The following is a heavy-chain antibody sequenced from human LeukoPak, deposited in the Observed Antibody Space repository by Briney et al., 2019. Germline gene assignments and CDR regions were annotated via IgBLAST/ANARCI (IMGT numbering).Heavy chain of an antibody. CDR2: IYSGGST. J-gene: IGHJ4*02. V-gene: IGHV3-53*01. CDR3: ARGCSSTSCYGFDY. CDR1: GFTVSSKY. Sequence: GGSLRLSCAASGFTVSSKYMSWVRQAPGKGLEWVSVIYSGGSTYYADSVKGRFTISRDNPKNTLYLQMNSLRAEDTAVYYCARGCSSTSCYGFDYWGQGTLVTVSS. D-gene: IGHD2-2*01.